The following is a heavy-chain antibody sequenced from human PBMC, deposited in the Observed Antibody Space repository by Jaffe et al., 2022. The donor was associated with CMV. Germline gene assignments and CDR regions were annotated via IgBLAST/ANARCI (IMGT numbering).Heavy chain of an antibody. J-gene: IGHJ3*02. D-gene: IGHD3-10*01. V-gene: IGHV3-23*01. CDR3: ARGGGGGGSAFDI. Sequence: EVQLLESGGGLVQPGGSLRFSCAASGFTFSNYAMNWVRQAPGKGLEWVSSIISSGAYTYYADSVKGRFTISRDNSKNTLYLQMNSLRVEDTAVYYCARGGGGGGSAFDIWGQGTVVTVSS. CDR2: IISSGAYT. CDR1: GFTFSNYA.